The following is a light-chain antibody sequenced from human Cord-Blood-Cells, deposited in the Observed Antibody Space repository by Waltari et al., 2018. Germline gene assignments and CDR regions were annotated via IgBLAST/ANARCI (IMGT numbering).Light chain of an antibody. CDR3: CSYAGSSTFLV. CDR2: EGS. Sequence: QSALTQPASVSGSPGQSITIPCTGTSSDVGSYNLVSWYQQHPGKPPKLMSYEGSKRPSGVSNRFSGSKSGNTASLTISGLQAEDEADYYCCSYAGSSTFLVFGGGTKLTVL. J-gene: IGLJ2*01. V-gene: IGLV2-23*03. CDR1: SSDVGSYNL.